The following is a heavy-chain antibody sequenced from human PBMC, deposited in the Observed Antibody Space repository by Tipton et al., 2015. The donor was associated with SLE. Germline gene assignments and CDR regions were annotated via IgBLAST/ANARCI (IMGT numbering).Heavy chain of an antibody. CDR2: ISRSNSYI. J-gene: IGHJ4*02. V-gene: IGHV3-21*03. Sequence: SLRLSCTSSGFTFGDYAMNWVRQAPGKGLEWVSSISRSNSYIYYADSVKGRFTISRDNAKNSLYLQMNSLRAEDTAVYYCARGYMVQGAYTYLDYWGQGTLVTVSS. CDR1: GFTFGDYA. D-gene: IGHD3-10*01. CDR3: ARGYMVQGAYTYLDY.